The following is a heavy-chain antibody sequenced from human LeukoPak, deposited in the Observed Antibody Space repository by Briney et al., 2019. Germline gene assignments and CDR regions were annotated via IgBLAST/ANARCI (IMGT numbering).Heavy chain of an antibody. V-gene: IGHV1-46*01. CDR1: GYTFTSYY. CDR2: INPSGGST. D-gene: IGHD1-26*01. Sequence: ASVKVSCKASGYTFTSYYMHWVRQAPGQGLEWMGIINPSGGSTSYAQKFQGRVTMTGDTSTSTVYMELSSLRSEDTAVYYCVSSGSTYHTPSFDYWGQGTLVTVSS. CDR3: VSSGSTYHTPSFDY. J-gene: IGHJ4*02.